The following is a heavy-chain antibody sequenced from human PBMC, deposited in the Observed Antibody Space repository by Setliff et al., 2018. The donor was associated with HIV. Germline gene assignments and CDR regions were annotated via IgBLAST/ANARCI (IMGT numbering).Heavy chain of an antibody. Sequence: RPGGSLRLSCAASGFKFIDHGMTWVRQVPGKGLEWVSGINWNGVRTGSADSVKGRFTISRDNANNSLYLQMDSLRAEDTAVYYCARELRWLPWPYWGRGTLVTVSS. CDR3: ARELRWLPWPY. D-gene: IGHD5-12*01. CDR1: GFKFIDHG. V-gene: IGHV3-20*04. CDR2: INWNGVRT. J-gene: IGHJ4*02.